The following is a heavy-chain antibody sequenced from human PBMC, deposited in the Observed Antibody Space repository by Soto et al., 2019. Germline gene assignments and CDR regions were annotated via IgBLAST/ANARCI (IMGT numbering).Heavy chain of an antibody. CDR1: GFTFSSYW. CDR2: IKQDGSEK. Sequence: GGSLRLSCAASGFTFSSYWMSWVRQAPGKGLEWVANIKQDGSEKYYVDYVKGRFTISRDNAKNSLYLQMNSLRAEDTAVYYCARSVYSVVGAYFDYWGQGTLVTVSS. CDR3: ARSVYSVVGAYFDY. J-gene: IGHJ4*02. V-gene: IGHV3-7*01. D-gene: IGHD2-15*01.